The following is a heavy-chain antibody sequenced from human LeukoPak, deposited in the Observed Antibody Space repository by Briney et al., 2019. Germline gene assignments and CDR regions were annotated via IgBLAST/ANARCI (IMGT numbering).Heavy chain of an antibody. J-gene: IGHJ4*02. CDR1: GFTFSSYS. CDR3: ARCRTYSRSWYSDY. CDR2: ISSSSIYI. Sequence: PGRSLRLSCAAAGFTFSSYSMNWVRQAPGKGLEWVSSISSSSIYIYYADSVEGRFTPSRDNDTNSLYLQMNSLRAADTAVYYCARCRTYSRSWYSDYWGQGTLVPVSS. D-gene: IGHD6-13*01. V-gene: IGHV3-21*01.